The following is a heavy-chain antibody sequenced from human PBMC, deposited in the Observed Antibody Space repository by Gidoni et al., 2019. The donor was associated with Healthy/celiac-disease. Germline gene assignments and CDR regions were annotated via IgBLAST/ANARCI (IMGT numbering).Heavy chain of an antibody. V-gene: IGHV3-30*02. Sequence: QVQLVESGGGVVQPGGSLRLSCAASGFPFRSYGMHWVRQAPGKGLEWVAFIRYDRSNKYDADSVKGRFTISRDNSKNTLYLQMNSLRAEDTAVYYCAKDGERGYSGLFDYWGQGTLVTGSS. CDR3: AKDGERGYSGLFDY. CDR2: IRYDRSNK. CDR1: GFPFRSYG. J-gene: IGHJ4*02. D-gene: IGHD5-12*01.